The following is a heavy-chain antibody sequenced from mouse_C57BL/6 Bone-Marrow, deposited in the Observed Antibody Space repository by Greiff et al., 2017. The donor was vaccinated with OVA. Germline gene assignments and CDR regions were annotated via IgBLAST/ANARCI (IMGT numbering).Heavy chain of an antibody. V-gene: IGHV5-4*01. CDR1: GFTFSSYA. J-gene: IGHJ1*03. CDR3: ARDPGYYYGSSYWYFDV. CDR2: ISDGGSYT. D-gene: IGHD1-1*01. Sequence: EVKLVESGGGLVKPGGSLKLSCAASGFTFSSYAMSWVRQTPEKRLEWVATISDGGSYTYYPDNVKGRFTIYRDNAKNNLYLQMSHLKSEDTAMYYCARDPGYYYGSSYWYFDVWGTGTTVTVSS.